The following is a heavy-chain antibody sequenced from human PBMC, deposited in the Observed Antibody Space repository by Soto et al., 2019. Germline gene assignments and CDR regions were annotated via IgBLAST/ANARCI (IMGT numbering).Heavy chain of an antibody. V-gene: IGHV4-59*08. Sequence: QVQLQESGPGLVKPSETLSLTCTVSGGSISSYYWSWIRQPPGKGLEWIGYIYYSGSTNYNPSLRRRVTISVDMSKNQFSLKLSSVTAADTAVYYCVSSSLDGDLNWFDPWGQGTLVTVSS. CDR1: GGSISSYY. D-gene: IGHD4-17*01. CDR3: VSSSLDGDLNWFDP. J-gene: IGHJ5*02. CDR2: IYYSGST.